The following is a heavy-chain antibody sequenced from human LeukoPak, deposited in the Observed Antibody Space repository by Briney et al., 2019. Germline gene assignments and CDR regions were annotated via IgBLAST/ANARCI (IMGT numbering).Heavy chain of an antibody. CDR2: IYYSGST. D-gene: IGHD4-17*01. V-gene: IGHV4-30-4*01. J-gene: IGHJ4*02. Sequence: SQTLSLTCTVCGGSISSGDYYWSWIRQPPGKGLEWIGYIYYSGSTYYNPSLKSRVTISVDTSKNQFSLKLSSVTAADTAVYYCARTTVTTSWAVDYWGQGTLVTVSS. CDR3: ARTTVTTSWAVDY. CDR1: GGSISSGDYY.